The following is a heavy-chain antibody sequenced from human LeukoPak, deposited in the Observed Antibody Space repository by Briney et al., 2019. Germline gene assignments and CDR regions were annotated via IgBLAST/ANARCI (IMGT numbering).Heavy chain of an antibody. V-gene: IGHV3-11*06. CDR1: GFTFSDYY. D-gene: IGHD2-2*01. J-gene: IGHJ4*02. CDR3: ARAGRYCSSTSCSIPDY. Sequence: GGSLRLSCAASGFTFSDYYMSWIRQAPGKGLEWVSYISSSSSYTNYADSVKGRFTISRDNAKSSLYLQMNSLRAEDTAVYYCARAGRYCSSTSCSIPDYWGQGTLVAVSS. CDR2: ISSSSSYT.